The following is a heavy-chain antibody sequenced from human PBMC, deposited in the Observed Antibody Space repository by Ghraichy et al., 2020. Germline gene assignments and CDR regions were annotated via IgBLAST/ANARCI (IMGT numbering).Heavy chain of an antibody. D-gene: IGHD2-15*01. CDR2: INGYNGHT. CDR3: ARDLEVVPATPIDY. J-gene: IGHJ4*02. Sequence: SVKVSCKASGYTFTSYGISWVRQAPGQGLEWMGWINGYNGHTNYAQNVQGRVTMTTDTSTSTAYMELRSLRSDDTAVYYCARDLEVVPATPIDYWGQGTLVTVSS. V-gene: IGHV1-18*01. CDR1: GYTFTSYG.